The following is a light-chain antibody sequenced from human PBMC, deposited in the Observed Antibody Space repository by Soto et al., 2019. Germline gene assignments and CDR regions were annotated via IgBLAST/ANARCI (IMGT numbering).Light chain of an antibody. CDR3: QQYGSSPRT. CDR2: GAS. J-gene: IGKJ1*01. Sequence: EIVLTQSPGPLSISPGEKATLPCRASQSISSNYLAWYQQKPGQAPRLLIYGASSRATGIPDRFSGSGSGTDFTLTISRLEAEDFAVYYCQQYGSSPRTFGQGTKVEFK. V-gene: IGKV3-20*01. CDR1: QSISSNY.